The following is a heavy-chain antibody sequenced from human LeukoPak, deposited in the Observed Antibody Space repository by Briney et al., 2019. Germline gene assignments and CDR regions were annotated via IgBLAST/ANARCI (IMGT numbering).Heavy chain of an antibody. Sequence: ASVKVSCKASGYTFTSYDINWVRQATGQGLEWMGWMNPNSGNTGYAQKFQGRVTMTRNTSISTAYMELSSLRSEDTAVYHCARGRGWWYRLLWFDPWGQGTLVTVSS. V-gene: IGHV1-8*01. CDR3: ARGRGWWYRLLWFDP. CDR2: MNPNSGNT. J-gene: IGHJ5*02. CDR1: GYTFTSYD. D-gene: IGHD2-15*01.